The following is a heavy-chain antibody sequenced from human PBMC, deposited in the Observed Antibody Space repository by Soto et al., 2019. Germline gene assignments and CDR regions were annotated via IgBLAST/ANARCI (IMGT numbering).Heavy chain of an antibody. Sequence: QVQLVQSGAEVKKPGASVKVSCKTSGYTFTSYHISWVRQAPGQGLEWMGWISAYNTNTNYAQKFQGRVTMTTDTLTSTAYMERRSLRSDETAVYYCSRDTPPTDYWGQGTLVTVSS. V-gene: IGHV1-18*01. CDR3: SRDTPPTDY. CDR1: GYTFTSYH. J-gene: IGHJ4*02. CDR2: ISAYNTNT.